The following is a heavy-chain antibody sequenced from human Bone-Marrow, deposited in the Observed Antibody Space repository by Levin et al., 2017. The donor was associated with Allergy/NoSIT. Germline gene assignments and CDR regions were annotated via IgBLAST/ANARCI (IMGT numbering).Heavy chain of an antibody. CDR1: GFSFSSYG. Sequence: LSLTCAASGFSFSSYGMHWVRQAPGKGLEWVAVVWYDGTKRFYTDSVKGRFTISRDNFKNTLDLQMNDLRAEDTAVYYCARDGFYFWNPYYTPAYDYYYMDVWGKGTPVIVSS. CDR2: VWYDGTKR. V-gene: IGHV3-33*01. J-gene: IGHJ6*03. D-gene: IGHD3-3*01. CDR3: ARDGFYFWNPYYTPAYDYYYMDV.